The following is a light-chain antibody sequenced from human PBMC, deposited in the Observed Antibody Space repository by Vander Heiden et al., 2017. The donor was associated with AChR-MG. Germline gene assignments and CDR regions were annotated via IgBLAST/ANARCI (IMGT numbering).Light chain of an antibody. CDR1: QSVSSN. CDR2: GAS. J-gene: IGKJ5*01. V-gene: IGKV3-15*01. Sequence: EIVMTQSPATLPVSPGERATLSCRASQSVSSNLAWYQQKPGQAPRLLIYGASTRATGIPARFSGSGSGTEFTLTISSLQSEDFAVYYCQQYNNWPPFITFGQGTRLEIK. CDR3: QQYNNWPPFIT.